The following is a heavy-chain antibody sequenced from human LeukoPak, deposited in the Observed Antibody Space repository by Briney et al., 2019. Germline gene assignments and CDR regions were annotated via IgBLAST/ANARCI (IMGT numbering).Heavy chain of an antibody. D-gene: IGHD6-19*01. J-gene: IGHJ4*02. V-gene: IGHV3-21*01. CDR2: ISSSSSYI. Sequence: GGSLRLSCAASGFTFSSYSMNWVRQAPGKGLEWVSSISSSSSYIYYADSVKGRFTISRDNAKNSLYLQMNSLRAEDTAVYYCARAIAVAADFDYRGQGTLVTVSS. CDR1: GFTFSSYS. CDR3: ARAIAVAADFDY.